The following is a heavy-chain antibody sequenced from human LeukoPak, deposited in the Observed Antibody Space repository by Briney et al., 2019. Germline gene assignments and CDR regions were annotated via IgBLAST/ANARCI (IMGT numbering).Heavy chain of an antibody. J-gene: IGHJ4*02. CDR1: GFTFSSYG. CDR3: AKDQEWWGNSGFDY. CDR2: ISGSGGST. Sequence: PGRSLRLSCAASGFTFSSYGMHWVRQAPGKGLEWVSAISGSGGSTYYADSVKGRFTISRDNSKNTLYLQMNSLRAEDTAVYYCAKDQEWWGNSGFDYWGQGTLVTVSS. D-gene: IGHD2-15*01. V-gene: IGHV3-23*01.